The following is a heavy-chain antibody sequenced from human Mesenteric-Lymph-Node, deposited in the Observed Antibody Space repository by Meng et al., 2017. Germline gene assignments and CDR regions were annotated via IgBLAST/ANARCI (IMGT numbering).Heavy chain of an antibody. CDR3: ARAPYSSSSSYYYYYGMDV. D-gene: IGHD6-6*01. CDR2: IIPIFGTA. V-gene: IGHV1-69*13. Sequence: SVKVSCKASGGTFSSYAISWVRQAPGQGLEWMGGIIPIFGTANYAQKFQGRVTITADESTSTAYMELSSLRSEDTAVYYCARAPYSSSSSYYYYYGMDVWGQGTTVTVS. J-gene: IGHJ6*02. CDR1: GGTFSSYA.